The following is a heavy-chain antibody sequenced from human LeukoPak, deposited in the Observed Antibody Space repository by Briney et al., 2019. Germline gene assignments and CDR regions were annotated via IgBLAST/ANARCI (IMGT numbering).Heavy chain of an antibody. CDR2: ISSNGGST. Sequence: PGRSLRLSCAASGFTFSSYAMHWVRQAPGKGLEYVSAISSNGGSTYYANSVKGRFTISRDNSKNTLYLQMGSLRAEDMAVYYCARGWDYVWGSYPNSSFDYWGQGTLVTVSS. D-gene: IGHD3-16*02. CDR3: ARGWDYVWGSYPNSSFDY. J-gene: IGHJ4*02. CDR1: GFTFSSYA. V-gene: IGHV3-64*01.